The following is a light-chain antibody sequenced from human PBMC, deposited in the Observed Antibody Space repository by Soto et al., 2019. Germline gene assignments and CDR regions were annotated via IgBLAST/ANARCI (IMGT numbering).Light chain of an antibody. CDR1: QSISSW. Sequence: DIQMTQSPSTLSASVGDRVTITCRASQSISSWLAWYQQKPGKAPKLLIYDASSLESGVPSRFSGSGSGTESTHTISSLQPDDFATYYCQQYNSYSYTFGQGTKLEIK. CDR2: DAS. CDR3: QQYNSYSYT. J-gene: IGKJ2*01. V-gene: IGKV1-5*01.